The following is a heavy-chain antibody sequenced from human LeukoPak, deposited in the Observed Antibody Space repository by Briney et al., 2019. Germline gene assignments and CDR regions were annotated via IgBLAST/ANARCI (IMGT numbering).Heavy chain of an antibody. CDR2: IYTSGST. J-gene: IGHJ4*02. D-gene: IGHD1-26*01. CDR3: ARERVGANTEDY. V-gene: IGHV4-61*02. CDR1: GGSISSGSYY. Sequence: SETLSLTCTASGGSISSGSYYWSWIRQPAGKGLEWIGRIYTSGSTNYNPSLKSRVTISVDTSKNQFSLKLSSVTAADTAVYYCARERVGANTEDYWGQGTLVTVSS.